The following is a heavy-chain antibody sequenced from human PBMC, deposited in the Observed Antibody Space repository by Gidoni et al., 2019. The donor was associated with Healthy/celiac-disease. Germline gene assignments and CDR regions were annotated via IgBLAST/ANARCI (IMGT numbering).Heavy chain of an antibody. V-gene: IGHV1-2*02. CDR3: ARGDYGGYYYYGMDV. D-gene: IGHD4-17*01. CDR2: INPNSGGT. Sequence: QVQLVQSGAEVKKPGASVKVSCKAPGYTFTGYYMHWVRQAPGQGLEWMGWINPNSGGTNYAQKFQGRVTMTRDTSISTAYMELSRLRSDDTAVYYCARGDYGGYYYYGMDVWGQGTTVTVSS. J-gene: IGHJ6*02. CDR1: GYTFTGYY.